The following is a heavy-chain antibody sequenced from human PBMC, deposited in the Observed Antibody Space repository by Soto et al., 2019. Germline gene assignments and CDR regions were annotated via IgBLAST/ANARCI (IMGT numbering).Heavy chain of an antibody. CDR3: ARGSPRHYYYDSSGYYPVS. V-gene: IGHV1-69*13. CDR1: GGTFSSYA. Sequence: SVKVSCKASGGTFSSYAISWVRQAPGQGLEWMGGIIPIFGTANYAQKFQGRVTITADESTSTAYMELSSLRSEDTAVYYCARGSPRHYYYDSSGYYPVSWGQGTLVTVSS. J-gene: IGHJ4*02. CDR2: IIPIFGTA. D-gene: IGHD3-22*01.